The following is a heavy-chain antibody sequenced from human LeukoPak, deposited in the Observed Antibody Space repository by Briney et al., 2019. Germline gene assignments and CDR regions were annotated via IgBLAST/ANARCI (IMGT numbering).Heavy chain of an antibody. CDR3: AKGDVSVTREFDY. J-gene: IGHJ4*02. CDR2: ISSGSSNI. CDR1: GFTFSSYS. D-gene: IGHD7-27*01. Sequence: GGSLRLSCAASGFTFSSYSMNWVRQAPGKGLEWVSSISSGSSNIYYADSVKGRFTISRDNAQNSLYLQMNSLRAEDTAVYYCAKGDVSVTREFDYWGQGTLVTVSS. V-gene: IGHV3-21*01.